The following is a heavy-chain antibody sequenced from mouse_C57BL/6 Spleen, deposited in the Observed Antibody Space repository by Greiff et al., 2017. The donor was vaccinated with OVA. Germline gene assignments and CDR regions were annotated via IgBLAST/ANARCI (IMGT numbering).Heavy chain of an antibody. J-gene: IGHJ4*01. CDR3: ARQGNYDSDYYAMDY. V-gene: IGHV5-6*01. Sequence: EVKLVESGGDLVKPGGSLKLSCAASGFTFSSYGMSWVRQTPDKRLEWVATISSGGSYTSYPDSVKGRFTISRDNAKNTLYLQMSSLKSEDTAMYYCARQGNYDSDYYAMDYWGQGTSVTVSS. CDR1: GFTFSSYG. CDR2: ISSGGSYT. D-gene: IGHD2-4*01.